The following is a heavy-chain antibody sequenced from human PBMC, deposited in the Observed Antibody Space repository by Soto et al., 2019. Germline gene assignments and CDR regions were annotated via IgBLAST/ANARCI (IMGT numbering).Heavy chain of an antibody. V-gene: IGHV1-46*01. CDR1: GYTLTSYY. D-gene: IGHD3-3*01. Sequence: ASVKVSCKASGYTLTSYYMHWVRQAPGQGLEWIGIINPSGGSTSYAQKFQGRVTMTRDPSTSTVNMELSSLRSEDTAEYYCARVYDFCSGYDLYHAFDFWGKGTMVTVSS. J-gene: IGHJ3*01. CDR2: INPSGGST. CDR3: ARVYDFCSGYDLYHAFDF.